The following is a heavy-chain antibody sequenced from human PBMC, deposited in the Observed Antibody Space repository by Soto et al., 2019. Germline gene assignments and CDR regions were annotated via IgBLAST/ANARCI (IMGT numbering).Heavy chain of an antibody. CDR2: IYWNDDK. D-gene: IGHD4-17*01. CDR1: GFSLSSGGAG. Sequence: GSGPTLVNPTPTLTLTCTFSGFSLSSGGAGVGWIRQPPGKGLEWLALIYWNDDKRYSPSLKSRLTITKDTSKNLVVLLMTNMDPVNTATYYCAHRGYGNYPWDNWFDPWGQGTLVAASS. CDR3: AHRGYGNYPWDNWFDP. V-gene: IGHV2-5*01. J-gene: IGHJ5*02.